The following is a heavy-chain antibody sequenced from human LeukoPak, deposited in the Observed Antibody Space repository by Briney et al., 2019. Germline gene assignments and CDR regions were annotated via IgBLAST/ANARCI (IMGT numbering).Heavy chain of an antibody. CDR3: ARGFIDEYAFDI. CDR2: IIPIFGTA. V-gene: IGHV1-69*06. J-gene: IGHJ3*02. Sequence: SVTVSCTASGGTFSSYAISWVRQAPGQGLEWMGRIIPIFGTANYAQKFQGRVTITADKSTSTAYMELSSLRSEDTAVYYCARGFIDEYAFDIWGQGTMVTVSS. CDR1: GGTFSSYA. D-gene: IGHD3-16*02.